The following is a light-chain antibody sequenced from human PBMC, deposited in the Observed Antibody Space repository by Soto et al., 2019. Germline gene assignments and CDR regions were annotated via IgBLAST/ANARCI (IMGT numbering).Light chain of an antibody. CDR1: SSKIGSNT. Sequence: QTVVTQPPSASGTPGQRVTISCSGSSSKIGSNTVNWYQQLPGTAPKLLIYNDNQRPSGVPDRFSGSKSGTSASLAISGLQSEDEADYYCAAWDDSLNGYVFGTGTKLTVL. CDR3: AAWDDSLNGYV. CDR2: NDN. J-gene: IGLJ1*01. V-gene: IGLV1-44*01.